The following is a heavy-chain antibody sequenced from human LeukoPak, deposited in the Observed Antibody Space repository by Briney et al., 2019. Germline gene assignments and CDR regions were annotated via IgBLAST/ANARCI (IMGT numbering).Heavy chain of an antibody. CDR3: ASGVLRFLEWLSIPDAFDI. CDR1: GFTFSSYA. J-gene: IGHJ3*02. D-gene: IGHD3-3*01. CDR2: ISYDGSNK. Sequence: GGSLRLSCAASGFTFSSYAMHWVRQAPGKGLEWVAVISYDGSNKYYADSVKGRFTISRDNSKNTLYLQMNSLRAEDTAVYYCASGVLRFLEWLSIPDAFDIWGQGTMVTVSS. V-gene: IGHV3-30-3*01.